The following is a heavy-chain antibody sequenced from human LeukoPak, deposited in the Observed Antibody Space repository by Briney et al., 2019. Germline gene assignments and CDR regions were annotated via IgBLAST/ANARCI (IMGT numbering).Heavy chain of an antibody. Sequence: ASVKVSCKVSGYTLTELSMHWVRQAPGKGLEWMGGFDPEDGETIYAQKFQGRVTMTEDTSTDTAYMELSSLRSEDTAVYYCASLITQGWWELLRRGELRYYFDYWGQGTLVTVSS. J-gene: IGHJ4*02. V-gene: IGHV1-24*01. D-gene: IGHD1-26*01. CDR3: ASLITQGWWELLRRGELRYYFDY. CDR2: FDPEDGET. CDR1: GYTLTELS.